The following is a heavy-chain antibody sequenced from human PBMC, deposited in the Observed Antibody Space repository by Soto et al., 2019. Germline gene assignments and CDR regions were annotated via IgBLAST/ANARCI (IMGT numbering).Heavy chain of an antibody. J-gene: IGHJ5*02. D-gene: IGHD2-15*01. Sequence: GGSLRLSCAVSGITFNNYWMHWIRQTPGKGLVWVSHINNVASIINYADSVKGRFTISRDNAKNSLYLQMNSLRAEDTAVYYCARSSSVVVVAATEGRGIWYNWFDPWGQGTLVTVSS. CDR3: ARSSSVVVVAATEGRGIWYNWFDP. CDR2: INNVASII. V-gene: IGHV3-74*01. CDR1: GITFNNYW.